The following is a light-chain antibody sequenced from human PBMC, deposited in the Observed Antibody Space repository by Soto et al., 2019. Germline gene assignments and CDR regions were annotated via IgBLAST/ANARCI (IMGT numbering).Light chain of an antibody. Sequence: AIQMTQSPSSLSASVGDRVTITCRTSQDIRNALGWFKQKPGKATKLLIYAASTLKSGVPSRFSGSASGTDFTLTISGPQPEEFSTDYCLQDGNYIWTFGQVTRVEI. CDR1: QDIRNA. J-gene: IGKJ1*01. CDR2: AAS. V-gene: IGKV1-6*01. CDR3: LQDGNYIWT.